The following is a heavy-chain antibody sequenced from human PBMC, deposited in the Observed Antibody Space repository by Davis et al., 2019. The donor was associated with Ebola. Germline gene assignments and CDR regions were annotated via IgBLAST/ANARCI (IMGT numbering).Heavy chain of an antibody. V-gene: IGHV1-24*01. CDR1: GYTLTELS. D-gene: IGHD3-22*01. CDR3: ARVRLYGMDV. J-gene: IGHJ6*02. Sequence: ASVKVSCKVSGYTLTELSMHWVRQAPGKGLEWMGGFDPEDGETIYAQKFQGRVTITADKSTSTAYMELSSLRSEDTAVYYCARVRLYGMDVWGQGTTVTVSS. CDR2: FDPEDGET.